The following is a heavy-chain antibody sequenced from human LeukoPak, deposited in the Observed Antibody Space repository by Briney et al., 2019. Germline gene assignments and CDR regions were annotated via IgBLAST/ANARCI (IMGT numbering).Heavy chain of an antibody. CDR2: IDSDGSST. Sequence: GGSLRLSCAASGFTFSSYWMHWVRHAPGKGLVWVSRIDSDGSSTIYADSVKGRFTISRDNAKNTLYLQMDSLRAEDTAAYYCSRGGVFHGFDIWGQGTMVTVSS. J-gene: IGHJ3*02. D-gene: IGHD2-21*01. CDR1: GFTFSSYW. V-gene: IGHV3-74*01. CDR3: SRGGVFHGFDI.